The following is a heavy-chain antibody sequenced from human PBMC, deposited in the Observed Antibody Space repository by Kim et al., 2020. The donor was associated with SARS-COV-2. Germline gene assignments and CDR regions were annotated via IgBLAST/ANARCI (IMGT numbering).Heavy chain of an antibody. CDR2: ITSSGSFI. CDR1: GFTLTTYT. Sequence: GGSLRLSCAASGFTLTTYTMNWVRQAPGKGLEWISYITSSGSFISYADSVKGRFTISRDVVKNLLFLQLNVLRDDDTAVYYCARDRFGDYAMDVWGQGTTVAVSS. CDR3: ARDRFGDYAMDV. V-gene: IGHV3-48*02. D-gene: IGHD3-10*01. J-gene: IGHJ6*02.